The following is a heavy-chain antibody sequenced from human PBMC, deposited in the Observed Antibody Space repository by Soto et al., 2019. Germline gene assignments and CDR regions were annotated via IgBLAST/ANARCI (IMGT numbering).Heavy chain of an antibody. V-gene: IGHV4-39*01. Sequence: QLQLQESGPGLVKPSETLSLTCTVSGGSISSSSYYWGWIRQPPGKGLEWIGSIYYSGSTYYNPSLKSRVTISVDTSKNQFPLKLSSVPAADTAVYYCASPQGVAYGMDVWGQGTTVTVSS. CDR3: ASPQGVAYGMDV. J-gene: IGHJ6*02. CDR2: IYYSGST. D-gene: IGHD2-15*01. CDR1: GGSISSSSYY.